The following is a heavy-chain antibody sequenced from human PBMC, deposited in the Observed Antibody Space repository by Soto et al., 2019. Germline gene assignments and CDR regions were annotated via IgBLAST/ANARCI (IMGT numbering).Heavy chain of an antibody. CDR1: GFTFSIYW. V-gene: IGHV3-74*01. CDR3: ARGAYCSGGSCYSAGNWFDP. CDR2: INSDGSST. J-gene: IGHJ5*02. D-gene: IGHD2-15*01. Sequence: SLRLSCAASGFTFSIYWMHWVRQAPGKGLVWVSRINSDGSSTSYADSVKGRFTISRDNAKNTLYLQMNSLRAEDTAVYYCARGAYCSGGSCYSAGNWFDPWGQGTLVTV.